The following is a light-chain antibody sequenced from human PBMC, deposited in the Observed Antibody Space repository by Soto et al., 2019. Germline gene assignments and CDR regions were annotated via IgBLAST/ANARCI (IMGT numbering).Light chain of an antibody. CDR1: QSISSNY. Sequence: EIVFTQSPGTLSLSPGKRATLSCRASQSISSNYLAWYQQKPGQAPRLLIYGASSRATGIPDRFSGSGSGTDFTLTISRLEPEDFAVYYCQHYGSSPWTFGQGTKVDIK. J-gene: IGKJ1*01. CDR2: GAS. CDR3: QHYGSSPWT. V-gene: IGKV3-20*01.